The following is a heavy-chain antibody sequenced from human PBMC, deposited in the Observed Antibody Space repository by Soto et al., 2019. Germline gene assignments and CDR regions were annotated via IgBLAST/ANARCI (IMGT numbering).Heavy chain of an antibody. V-gene: IGHV3-9*01. J-gene: IGHJ3*02. CDR1: GFTFDDYA. Sequence: EVQLVESGGGLVQPGRSLRLSCAASGFTFDDYAMHWVRQAPGKGLEWVSGISWNSGSIGYADSVKGRFTISRDNAKNSLYLQMNSLRAEDTALYYCAKASYGDPARGGDAFDIWGQGTMVTVSS. CDR2: ISWNSGSI. D-gene: IGHD4-17*01. CDR3: AKASYGDPARGGDAFDI.